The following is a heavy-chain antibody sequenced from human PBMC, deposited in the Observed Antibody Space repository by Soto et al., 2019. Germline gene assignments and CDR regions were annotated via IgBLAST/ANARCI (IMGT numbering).Heavy chain of an antibody. D-gene: IGHD5-12*01. CDR2: IVPIVDTS. Sequence: QVQLVQSGAEVRQPASSVKVSCKTSGGTFSSYAISWVRQAPGQGLEWMGGIVPIVDTSTYAQKFQGRVTITADESTSTVVMELSSLRSDDTAVYYCVRVVAIPGYPDNWGQGTLVTVSS. J-gene: IGHJ4*02. CDR1: GGTFSSYA. CDR3: VRVVAIPGYPDN. V-gene: IGHV1-69*12.